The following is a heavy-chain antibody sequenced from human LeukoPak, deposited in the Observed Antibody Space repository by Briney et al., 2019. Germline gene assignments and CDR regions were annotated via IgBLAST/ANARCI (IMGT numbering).Heavy chain of an antibody. CDR2: IYPADSDT. J-gene: IGHJ4*02. CDR1: GYSFTRYW. D-gene: IGHD2-2*01. CDR3: ARRLSHCSSIRYYDGYDY. Sequence: GESLKISCKGSGYSFTRYWIGWVRQMPGKGLEWMGIIYPADSDTRYSPSFRGQVTISADKSISTAYLQWSSLKASDTAMYYCARRLSHCSSIRYYDGYDYWGQGTLVTVSS. V-gene: IGHV5-51*01.